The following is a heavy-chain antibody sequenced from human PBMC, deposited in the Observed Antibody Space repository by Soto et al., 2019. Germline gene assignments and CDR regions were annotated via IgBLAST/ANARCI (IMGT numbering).Heavy chain of an antibody. V-gene: IGHV3-30-3*01. CDR2: ISYDGNSE. D-gene: IGHD1-26*01. CDR3: ARDGYSGRSDGFDI. Sequence: QVQLVESGGGVVQPGMSLRLSCAASGFSFGAYTMHWVRQPPGKGLEWVAAISYDGNSEEYTDPVKGRFTASRDIFKNTVSLQMNGLKSEDTAVYYCARDGYSGRSDGFDIWGQGTMVTVSS. CDR1: GFSFGAYT. J-gene: IGHJ3*02.